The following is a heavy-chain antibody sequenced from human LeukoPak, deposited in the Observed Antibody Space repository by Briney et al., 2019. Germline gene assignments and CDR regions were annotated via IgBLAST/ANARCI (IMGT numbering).Heavy chain of an antibody. V-gene: IGHV3-7*01. CDR2: TNQDGSKN. Sequence: GGSLRLSCVVSEFTFSNNWMSLVRQAPGKGLERVAHTNQDGSKNYYVDSVKGRFTISRDNAKNSLYLQMNSLRAEDTAVYYCATTVAGYPDDYLDFWGQGTLVTVSS. CDR1: EFTFSNNW. J-gene: IGHJ4*02. CDR3: ATTVAGYPDDYLDF. D-gene: IGHD6-19*01.